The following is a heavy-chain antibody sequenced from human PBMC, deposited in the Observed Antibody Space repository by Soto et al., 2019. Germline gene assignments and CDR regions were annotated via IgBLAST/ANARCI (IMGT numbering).Heavy chain of an antibody. V-gene: IGHV3-7*04. D-gene: IGHD3-22*01. J-gene: IGHJ4*02. CDR1: GFTFSSYW. CDR3: ARDEDYYDSSGQSDY. CDR2: IKQDGSEK. Sequence: GGSLRLSCAASGFTFSSYWMGWVRQAPGKGLEWVANIKQDGSEKYYVDSVKGRFTISRDNAKNSLYLQMNSLRAEDTAVYYCARDEDYYDSSGQSDYWGQGTLVTVSS.